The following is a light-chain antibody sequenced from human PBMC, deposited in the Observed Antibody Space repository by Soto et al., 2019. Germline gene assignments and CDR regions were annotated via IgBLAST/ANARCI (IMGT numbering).Light chain of an antibody. Sequence: DIQXTHIMFPLPSLIGYRFTSTCRASQGIRNDLGWFQQKPGQAXQXXXYAASSLKSGVPSRFNGSGSGTEFTLTIRSLQPEDFATYYCQQDYSFPRTFGQGTQVDI. J-gene: IGKJ1*01. CDR1: QGIRND. V-gene: IGKV1-17*01. CDR2: AAS. CDR3: QQDYSFPRT.